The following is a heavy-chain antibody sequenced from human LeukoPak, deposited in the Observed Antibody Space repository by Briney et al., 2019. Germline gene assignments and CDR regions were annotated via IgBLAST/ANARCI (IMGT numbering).Heavy chain of an antibody. D-gene: IGHD2-2*01. CDR3: ARAGALVPAAIHDAFDI. J-gene: IGHJ3*02. V-gene: IGHV1-18*04. Sequence: ASVKVSCKASGYTFTSYYMHWVRQAPGQGLEWMGWISAYNGNTNYAQKLQGRVTMTTDTSTSTAYMELRSLRSDDTAVYYCARAGALVPAAIHDAFDIWGQGTMVTVSS. CDR1: GYTFTSYY. CDR2: ISAYNGNT.